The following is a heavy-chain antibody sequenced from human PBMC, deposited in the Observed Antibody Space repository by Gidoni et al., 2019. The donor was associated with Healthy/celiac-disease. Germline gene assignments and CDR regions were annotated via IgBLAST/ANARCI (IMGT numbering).Heavy chain of an antibody. J-gene: IGHJ4*02. CDR3: ARYSSSWYPTSFDY. CDR1: GGSISSGGYY. Sequence: QVQLQESGPGLVKPSQTLSLTCTVYGGSISSGGYYWSWIRQHPGKCLEWIGYIYYSGSTYYNPSLKSRVTISVDTSKNQFSLKLSSVTAADTAVYYCARYSSSWYPTSFDYWGQGTLVTVSS. D-gene: IGHD6-13*01. V-gene: IGHV4-31*03. CDR2: IYYSGST.